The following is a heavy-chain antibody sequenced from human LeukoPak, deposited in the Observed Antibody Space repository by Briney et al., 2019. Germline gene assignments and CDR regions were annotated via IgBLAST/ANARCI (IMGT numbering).Heavy chain of an antibody. V-gene: IGHV5-51*01. CDR1: GYSFTSYW. D-gene: IGHD4-17*01. Sequence: GESLKISCKGSGYSFTSYWIGWVRQMPGKGLKWMGIIYPGDSDTRYSPSFQGQVTISADKSISTAYLQWSSLKASDTAMYYCARLITVTTVYYYYYMDVWGKGTTVTVSS. J-gene: IGHJ6*03. CDR3: ARLITVTTVYYYYYMDV. CDR2: IYPGDSDT.